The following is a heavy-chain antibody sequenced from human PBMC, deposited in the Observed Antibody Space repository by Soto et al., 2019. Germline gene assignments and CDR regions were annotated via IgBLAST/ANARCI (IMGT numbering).Heavy chain of an antibody. CDR3: TRDKRGYYDSSAVVFDC. CDR2: IYYSGST. CDR1: GGSISSYY. J-gene: IGHJ5*01. D-gene: IGHD3-22*01. Sequence: PSETLSLTCTVSGGSISSYYWSLIRQPPGKGLEWIWYIYYSGSTNYNPSLKSRVTISVDTSKNQFSLKLSSVTAADTALYYFTRDKRGYYDSSAVVFDCWGQRSLVTGSS. V-gene: IGHV4-59*01.